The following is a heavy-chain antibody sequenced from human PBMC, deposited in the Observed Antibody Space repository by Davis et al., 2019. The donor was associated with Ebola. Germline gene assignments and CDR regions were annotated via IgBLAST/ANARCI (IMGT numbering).Heavy chain of an antibody. CDR2: IRSKANSYAT. Sequence: GGSLRLSCAASGFTFSDSAMHWVRQASGKGLEWVGRIRSKANSYATAYAASVKGRFTISRDDSKNTAYLQMNNLKTEDTAVYYCARAGLLWFGELLFPNWFDPWGQGTLVTVSS. CDR3: ARAGLLWFGELLFPNWFDP. D-gene: IGHD3-10*01. CDR1: GFTFSDSA. J-gene: IGHJ5*02. V-gene: IGHV3-73*01.